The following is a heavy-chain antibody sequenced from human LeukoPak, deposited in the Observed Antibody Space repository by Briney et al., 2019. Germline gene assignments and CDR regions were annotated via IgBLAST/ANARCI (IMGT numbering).Heavy chain of an antibody. V-gene: IGHV3-21*01. J-gene: IGHJ4*02. CDR3: ARQELWFGELLGYFDH. CDR2: ISSSSSYI. D-gene: IGHD3-10*01. Sequence: GGSLRLSCAASGFTFSTYSMNWVRQAPGKGLEWVSSISSSSSYIYYADSVKGRFTISRDNAKNSLHLRMNSLRAEDTAVYYCARQELWFGELLGYFDHWGQGTLVTVSS. CDR1: GFTFSTYS.